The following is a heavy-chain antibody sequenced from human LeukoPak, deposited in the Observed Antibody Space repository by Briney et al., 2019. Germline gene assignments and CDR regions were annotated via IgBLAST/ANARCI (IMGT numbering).Heavy chain of an antibody. CDR1: GFTFSSYA. CDR3: AKAVGSSGAYYYYYYGMDV. D-gene: IGHD5-12*01. Sequence: GGSLRLSCAASGFTFSSYAMSWVRQAPGKGLEWVSAISGSGGSTYYADSVKGRFTISRDNSKNTLYLQMNSLRAEDTAVYYCAKAVGSSGAYYYYYYGMDVWGQGTTVTVSS. J-gene: IGHJ6*02. V-gene: IGHV3-23*01. CDR2: ISGSGGST.